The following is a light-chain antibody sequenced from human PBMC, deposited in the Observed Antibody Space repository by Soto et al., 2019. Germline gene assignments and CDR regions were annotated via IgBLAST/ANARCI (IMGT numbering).Light chain of an antibody. Sequence: QSALTQPASVSGSPGQSITISCTGTSSDVGAYNYVSWYQQHPGKAPRLMIYDVSNRPSGVSNRFSASKSGNTASLTISGLQAEDEADYYCSSYTSSSTPHVVFGGGTKLTVL. CDR3: SSYTSSSTPHVV. V-gene: IGLV2-14*01. CDR1: SSDVGAYNY. CDR2: DVS. J-gene: IGLJ2*01.